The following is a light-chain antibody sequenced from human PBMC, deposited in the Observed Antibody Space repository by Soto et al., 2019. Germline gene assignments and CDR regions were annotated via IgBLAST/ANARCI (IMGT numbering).Light chain of an antibody. Sequence: QSALTQPASVSGSPGQSITISCTGTSSYVGGYNYVSWYQQHPGKAPKLIIYEVSNRPSGVSNRFSGSKSGNTASLTISGLQAEDEADYYCSSYTSSSTPWVFGGGTKLTVL. J-gene: IGLJ3*02. V-gene: IGLV2-14*01. CDR1: SSYVGGYNY. CDR3: SSYTSSSTPWV. CDR2: EVS.